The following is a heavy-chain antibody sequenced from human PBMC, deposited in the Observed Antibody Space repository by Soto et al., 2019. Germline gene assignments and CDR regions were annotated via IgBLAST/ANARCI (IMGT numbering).Heavy chain of an antibody. Sequence: ASVRVSCKASGFTFNSSAMQRVRQARGQRLEWIGWIVVGSGNTNYAQKFQERVTITRDMSTSTAYMELSSLRSEDTAVYYCAADPYYDEICGYSRVAQTQNGFDPWGQGTLFTVSS. V-gene: IGHV1-58*02. J-gene: IGHJ5*02. CDR2: IVVGSGNT. CDR3: AADPYYDEICGYSRVAQTQNGFDP. D-gene: IGHD3-22*01. CDR1: GFTFNSSA.